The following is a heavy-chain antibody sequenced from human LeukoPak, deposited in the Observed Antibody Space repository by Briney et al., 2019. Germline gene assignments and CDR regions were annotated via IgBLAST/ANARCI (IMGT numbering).Heavy chain of an antibody. CDR2: IIPIFGTA. J-gene: IGHJ4*02. V-gene: IGHV1-69*06. CDR3: ASSLGGGSRSY. CDR1: GYTFTSSG. D-gene: IGHD3-3*01. Sequence: GASVKVSCKASGYTFTSSGISWVRQAPGQGLEWMGGIIPIFGTANYAQKFQGRVTITADKSTSTAYMELSSLRSEDTAVYYCASSLGGGSRSYWGQGTLVTVSS.